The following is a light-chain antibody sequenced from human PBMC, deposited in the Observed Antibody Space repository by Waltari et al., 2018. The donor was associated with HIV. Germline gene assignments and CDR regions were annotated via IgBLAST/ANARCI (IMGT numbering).Light chain of an antibody. V-gene: IGKV3-20*01. CDR1: QSVAGNA. CDR3: QQYGSARRT. Sequence: EIVLTQSPGTLSLSPGERATLSCRASQSVAGNALAWYQHKPGQAPRLLIVGASSRVTGIPDMFSGSWSGTDFSLTISRLQPEDFAVYYCQQYGSARRTFGGVTKVESK. J-gene: IGKJ4*01. CDR2: GAS.